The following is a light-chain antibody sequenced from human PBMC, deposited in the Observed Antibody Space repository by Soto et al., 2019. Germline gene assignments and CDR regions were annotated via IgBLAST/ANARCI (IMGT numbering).Light chain of an antibody. Sequence: QSALTQPRSVSGSPGQSVTISCTGTSSDVGGYNYVSWYQEHPGKVPKLMIYDVSKRPSGVPDRFSGSKSGNTASLTISRLQAEDEADYYCCSYAGSYTLIFGGGTKLTVL. CDR1: SSDVGGYNY. CDR2: DVS. J-gene: IGLJ2*01. CDR3: CSYAGSYTLI. V-gene: IGLV2-11*01.